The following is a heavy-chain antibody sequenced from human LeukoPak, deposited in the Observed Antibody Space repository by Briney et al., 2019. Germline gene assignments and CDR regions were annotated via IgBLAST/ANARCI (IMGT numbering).Heavy chain of an antibody. CDR2: ISYDGSNK. Sequence: PGGSLRLSCAASGFTFSSYAMHWVRQAPGKGLEWVAVISYDGSNKYYADSVKGRFTISRDNSKNTLYLQMNSLRAEDTAVYYCAREDYGVTFDYWGQGTLVTVSS. V-gene: IGHV3-30-3*01. CDR3: AREDYGVTFDY. D-gene: IGHD4-17*01. J-gene: IGHJ4*02. CDR1: GFTFSSYA.